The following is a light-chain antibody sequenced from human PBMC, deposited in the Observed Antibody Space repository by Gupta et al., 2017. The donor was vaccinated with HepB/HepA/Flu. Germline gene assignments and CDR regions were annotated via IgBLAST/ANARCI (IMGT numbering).Light chain of an antibody. Sequence: QSALTQPRSVSGSPGQSVPISCTGTSSDVGGYNYVSWYQQHPGKAPKLMIYDVSKRPSGVPDRFSGSKSGNTASLTISGLQAEDEADYYCCLYAGSYTYVFGTGTKVTVL. CDR3: CLYAGSYTYV. CDR2: DVS. V-gene: IGLV2-11*01. CDR1: SSDVGGYNY. J-gene: IGLJ1*01.